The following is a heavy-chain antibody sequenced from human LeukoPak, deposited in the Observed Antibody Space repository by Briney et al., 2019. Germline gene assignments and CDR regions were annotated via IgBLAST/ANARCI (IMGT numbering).Heavy chain of an antibody. V-gene: IGHV3-33*01. CDR2: IWYDGSNK. Sequence: GGSLRLSCAASGFTFSDYGMYWVRQAPGKGLEWVAVIWYDGSNKYYADSVKGRFTISRDNAKNTLYLQTNSLRAEDTAVYYCARDQAGTTNAIDYWGQGTLVTVSS. D-gene: IGHD1/OR15-1a*01. CDR3: ARDQAGTTNAIDY. J-gene: IGHJ4*02. CDR1: GFTFSDYG.